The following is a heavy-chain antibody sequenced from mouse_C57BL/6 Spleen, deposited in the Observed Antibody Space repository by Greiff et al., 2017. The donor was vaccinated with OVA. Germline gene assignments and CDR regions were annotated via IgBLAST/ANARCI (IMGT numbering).Heavy chain of an antibody. CDR1: GFTFTDYY. CDR2: IRNKANGYTT. D-gene: IGHD2-5*01. Sequence: DVQLVESGGGLVQPGGSLSLSCAASGFTFTDYYMCWVRQPPGKALEWLGFIRNKANGYTTEYTVPVKGRFTISRANYQRILYLQVNALRAENSATYYGAKYKAYYNNPYAMDYWGQGTSVTVSS. J-gene: IGHJ4*01. V-gene: IGHV7-3*01. CDR3: AKYKAYYNNPYAMDY.